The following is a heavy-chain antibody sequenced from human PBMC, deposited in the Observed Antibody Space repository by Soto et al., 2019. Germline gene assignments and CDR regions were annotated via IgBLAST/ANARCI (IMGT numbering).Heavy chain of an antibody. D-gene: IGHD3-22*01. V-gene: IGHV1-69*13. J-gene: IGHJ4*02. CDR2: IIPIFGTA. CDR1: GGTFSSYA. CDR3: AIGRYYYDSSGYYFDY. Sequence: GASVKVSCKASGGTFSSYAISWVRQAPGQGFEWMGGIIPIFGTANYAQKFQGRVTITADESTSTAYMELSSLRSEDTAVYYCAIGRYYYDSSGYYFDYWGQGTLVTVSS.